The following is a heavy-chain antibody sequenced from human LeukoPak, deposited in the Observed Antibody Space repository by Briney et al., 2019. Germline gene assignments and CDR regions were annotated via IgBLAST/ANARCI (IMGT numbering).Heavy chain of an antibody. CDR3: ATPYYCDSSGYYVY. D-gene: IGHD3-22*01. V-gene: IGHV3-20*04. CDR1: GFTFGDYG. Sequence: PGGSLRLSCAASGFTFGDYGMSWVRQAPGKGLEWVSGINWNGGSTGYADSVKGRFTISRDNAKNSLYLQMNSLRAEDTALYYCATPYYCDSSGYYVYWGQGTLVTVSS. CDR2: INWNGGST. J-gene: IGHJ4*02.